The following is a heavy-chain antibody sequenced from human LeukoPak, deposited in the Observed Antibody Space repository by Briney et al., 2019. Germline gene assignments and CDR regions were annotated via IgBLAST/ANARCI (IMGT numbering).Heavy chain of an antibody. Sequence: PGGSLRLSCAASGFTFSDYYMSWIRQAPGKGLEWVSYISSSGSTIYYADSVKGRFTISRDNAKNSLYLQMNSLRAEDTAVYYCARDLTFGGVIVIRGVPGVPGYWGQGTLVTVSS. CDR1: GFTFSDYY. D-gene: IGHD3-16*02. CDR2: ISSSGSTI. V-gene: IGHV3-11*01. J-gene: IGHJ4*02. CDR3: ARDLTFGGVIVIRGVPGVPGY.